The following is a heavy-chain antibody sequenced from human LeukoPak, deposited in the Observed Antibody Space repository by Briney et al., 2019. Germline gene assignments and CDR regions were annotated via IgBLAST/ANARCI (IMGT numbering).Heavy chain of an antibody. Sequence: ASVEVSCKASGYTFTSYYMHWVRQAPGQGLEWMGIINPSGGSTSYAQKFQGRVTMTRDTSTSTVYMELSSLRAEDTAVYYCAREQIGGNYGMDVWGQGTTVTVSS. V-gene: IGHV1-46*01. CDR2: INPSGGST. CDR3: AREQIGGNYGMDV. J-gene: IGHJ6*02. D-gene: IGHD3-10*01. CDR1: GYTFTSYY.